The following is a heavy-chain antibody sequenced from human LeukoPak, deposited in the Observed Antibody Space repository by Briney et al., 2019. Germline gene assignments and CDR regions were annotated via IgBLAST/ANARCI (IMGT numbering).Heavy chain of an antibody. D-gene: IGHD3-3*01. J-gene: IGHJ4*02. V-gene: IGHV3-74*01. CDR2: INSDRSCT. Sequence: GGSLRLSCAASGFTFSSYWLHLVRQAPGKGLVWVSRINSDRSCTSYADSVKGRFTISRDNAKNTLYLQMNSLRAEDTAVYYCARDLGYDFWSGYYTSYDYWGQGTLLTVSS. CDR1: GFTFSSYW. CDR3: ARDLGYDFWSGYYTSYDY.